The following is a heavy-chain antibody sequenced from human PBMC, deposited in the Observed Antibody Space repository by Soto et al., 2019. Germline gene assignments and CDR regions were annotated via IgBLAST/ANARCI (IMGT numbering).Heavy chain of an antibody. V-gene: IGHV1-2*04. J-gene: IGHJ6*02. CDR3: ARTGFGDGGDGMDV. D-gene: IGHD3-10*01. Sequence: ASVKVSCKASGYTFTGYYMHWVRQAPGQGLEWMGWINPNSGGTNYAQKFQGWVTMTRDTSISTAYMELSRLRSDDTAVYYCARTGFGDGGDGMDVWGQGTTVTVSS. CDR2: INPNSGGT. CDR1: GYTFTGYY.